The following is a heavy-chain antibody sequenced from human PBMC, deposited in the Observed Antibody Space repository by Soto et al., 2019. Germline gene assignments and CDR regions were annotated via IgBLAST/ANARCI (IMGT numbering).Heavy chain of an antibody. D-gene: IGHD1-26*01. J-gene: IGHJ6*02. CDR3: ARDLSGSDYAYYYYGMDV. CDR1: GDSVSSNSAA. Sequence: SQTLSLTCAISGDSVSSNSAAWNWIRQSPSRGLEWLGRTYYRSKWYNDYAVSVKSRITINPDTSKNQFSLQLNSVTPEDTAVYDCARDLSGSDYAYYYYGMDVWGQGTTVTVSS. V-gene: IGHV6-1*01. CDR2: TYYRSKWYN.